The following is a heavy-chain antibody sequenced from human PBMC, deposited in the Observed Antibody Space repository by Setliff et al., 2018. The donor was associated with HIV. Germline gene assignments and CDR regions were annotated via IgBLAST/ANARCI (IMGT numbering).Heavy chain of an antibody. J-gene: IGHJ4*02. CDR1: GFTFSNYA. CDR2: ISGGGDRT. D-gene: IGHD3-22*01. Sequence: GSLRLSCAASGFTFSNYAMSWVRQAPGEGLEWVSAISGGGDRTYHADSVRGRFTISRDNSKNTLYLQMNSLRAEDTAVYYCAKTYYYDSSGYYYFDSWGQGTLVTVSS. CDR3: AKTYYYDSSGYYYFDS. V-gene: IGHV3-23*01.